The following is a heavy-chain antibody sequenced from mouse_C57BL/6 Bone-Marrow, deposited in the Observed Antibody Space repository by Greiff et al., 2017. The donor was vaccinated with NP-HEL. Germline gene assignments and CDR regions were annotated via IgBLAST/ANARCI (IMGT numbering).Heavy chain of an antibody. CDR1: GFTFTDYY. CDR2: IRNKANGYTT. CDR3: ARADYYGSREGVFAY. V-gene: IGHV7-3*01. D-gene: IGHD1-1*01. J-gene: IGHJ3*01. Sequence: EVQRVESGGGLVQPGGSLSLSCAASGFTFTDYYMSWVRQPPGKALEWLGFIRNKANGYTTDYSASVKGRFTFSRSYSPSILYLQMNALRAEDSATYYCARADYYGSREGVFAYWGQGTLVTVSA.